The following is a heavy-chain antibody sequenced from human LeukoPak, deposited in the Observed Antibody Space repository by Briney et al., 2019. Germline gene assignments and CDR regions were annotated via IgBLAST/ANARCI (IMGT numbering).Heavy chain of an antibody. Sequence: PGRSLRLSCAASGFTFSSYAMHWVRQAPGKGLEWVAVISYDGKNKYYADSVKGRFTISRDNAKKSLYLEMNNLRAEDTAVYYCATDGAGFDTWGQGVLVTVSS. CDR2: ISYDGKNK. CDR1: GFTFSSYA. CDR3: ATDGAGFDT. V-gene: IGHV3-30*04. J-gene: IGHJ5*02.